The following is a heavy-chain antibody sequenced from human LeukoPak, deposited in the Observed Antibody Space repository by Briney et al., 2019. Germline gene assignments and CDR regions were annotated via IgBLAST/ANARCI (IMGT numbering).Heavy chain of an antibody. D-gene: IGHD6-6*01. CDR3: ARQYSSSSGWFDT. V-gene: IGHV4-59*08. J-gene: IGHJ5*02. Sequence: SSETRSLTCTLSGGSISSDYWSWIRQPPGRGLEWIGYIYYTGSTNYNPSLKSRVTISVDTSKNHFSLKLSSVTAADTAVYYCARQYSSSSGWFDTWGQGTLVTVSS. CDR1: GGSISSDY. CDR2: IYYTGST.